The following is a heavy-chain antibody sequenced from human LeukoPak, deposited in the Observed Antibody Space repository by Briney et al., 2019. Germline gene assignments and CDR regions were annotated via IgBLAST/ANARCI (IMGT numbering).Heavy chain of an antibody. CDR1: GFTFTIHW. D-gene: IGHD1-1*01. V-gene: IGHV3-7*01. Sequence: PGGSLRLSCEVSGFTFTIHWMSWVRQAPGKGLEWVAKINPDGNEKSYVDSVKGRFTISRDNAKNSLYLQMNNLRAEDTAMYYCAKEEWYSFDNWGQGYQVTVSS. CDR2: INPDGNEK. CDR3: AKEEWYSFDN. J-gene: IGHJ4*02.